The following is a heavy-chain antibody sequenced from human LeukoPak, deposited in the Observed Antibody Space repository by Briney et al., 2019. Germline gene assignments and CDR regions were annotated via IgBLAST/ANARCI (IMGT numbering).Heavy chain of an antibody. CDR1: GGSISSGSYY. J-gene: IGHJ6*02. V-gene: IGHV4-61*02. Sequence: SETQSLTCTVSGGSISSGSYYWSWIRQPAGKGLEWIGRIYTSGSTNYNPSLKSRVTISVDTSKNQFSLKLSSVTAADTAVYYCARSDIVVVPAAIPPHYYYYGMDVWGQGTTVTVSS. D-gene: IGHD2-2*01. CDR3: ARSDIVVVPAAIPPHYYYYGMDV. CDR2: IYTSGST.